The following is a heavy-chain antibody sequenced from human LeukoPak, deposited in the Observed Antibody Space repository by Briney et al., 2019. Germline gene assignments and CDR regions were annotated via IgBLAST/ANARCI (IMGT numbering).Heavy chain of an antibody. CDR2: MNPDNGYS. V-gene: IGHV1-8*03. D-gene: IGHD2-2*01. J-gene: IGHJ4*02. CDR3: ARDLIVVVPAAIPNFDY. Sequence: GASVKVSCKTSGYTFTNYDINWVRQATGQGLEWMAWMNPDNGYSGSAQQFQGRVTITRDTAISTAYMELSSLRSDDTAVYYCARDLIVVVPAAIPNFDYWGQGTLVTVSS. CDR1: GYTFTNYD.